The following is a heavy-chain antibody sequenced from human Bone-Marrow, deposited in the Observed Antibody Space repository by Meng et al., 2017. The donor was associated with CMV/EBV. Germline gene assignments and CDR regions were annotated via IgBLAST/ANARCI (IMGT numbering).Heavy chain of an antibody. J-gene: IGHJ5*02. Sequence: SISSGDYYWSWIRQPPGKGLAWIGYIYYSGSTYYNPSLKSRVTISVDTSKNQFSLKLSSVTAADTAVYYCAREGYYYGSGSYSNWFDPWGQGTLVTVSS. CDR2: IYYSGST. V-gene: IGHV4-30-4*01. CDR1: SISSGDYY. CDR3: AREGYYYGSGSYSNWFDP. D-gene: IGHD3-10*01.